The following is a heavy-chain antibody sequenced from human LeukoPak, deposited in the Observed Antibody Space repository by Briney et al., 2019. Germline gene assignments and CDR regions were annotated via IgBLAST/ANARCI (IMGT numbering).Heavy chain of an antibody. D-gene: IGHD3-9*01. J-gene: IGHJ6*03. CDR1: GESLSNYY. Sequence: PSETLSLTCAVYGESLSNYYWSWIRQPPVKGLEWIGEINHYGSTNYNPSLKSRITISVDTSKNQFSLKLSSVTAADTAVYYCARAGNYDILTGYLYYYYYYMDVWGKGTTVTISS. V-gene: IGHV4-34*01. CDR2: INHYGST. CDR3: ARAGNYDILTGYLYYYYYYMDV.